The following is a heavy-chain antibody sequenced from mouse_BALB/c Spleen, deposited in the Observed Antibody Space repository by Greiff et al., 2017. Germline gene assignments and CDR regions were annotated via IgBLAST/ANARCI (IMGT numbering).Heavy chain of an antibody. Sequence: ESGPGLVKPSQSLSLTCSVTGYSITSGYYWNWIRQFPGNKLEWMGYISYDGSNNYNPSLKNRISITRDTSKNQFFLKLNSVTTEDTATYYCARDRGYDYGYYYAMDYWGQGTSVTVSS. CDR2: ISYDGSN. D-gene: IGHD2-4*01. CDR3: ARDRGYDYGYYYAMDY. J-gene: IGHJ4*01. CDR1: GYSITSGYY. V-gene: IGHV3-6*02.